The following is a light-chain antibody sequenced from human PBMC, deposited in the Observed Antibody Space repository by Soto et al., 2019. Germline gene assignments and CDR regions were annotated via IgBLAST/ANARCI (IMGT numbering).Light chain of an antibody. CDR1: QNVDSSY. V-gene: IGKV3-20*01. J-gene: IGKJ2*01. Sequence: EIVLTQSPGTLSLSPGERATLSCRASQNVDSSYLAWYQQKPGQTPRLLIYGASSRATGIPDRFSGSGSGTEFTLTISRLEPEDFAVYYCQQCGSSPHTFGQGTKLDIK. CDR3: QQCGSSPHT. CDR2: GAS.